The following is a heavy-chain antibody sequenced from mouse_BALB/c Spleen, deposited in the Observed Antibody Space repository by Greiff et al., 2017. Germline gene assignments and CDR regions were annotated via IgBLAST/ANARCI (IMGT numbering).Heavy chain of an antibody. J-gene: IGHJ3*01. Sequence: EVHLVESGGGLVQPGGSLRLSCETSGFTFTDYYMSWVRQPPGKALEWLGFIRNKANGYTTEYSASVKGRFTISRDNSQSILYLQMNTLRAEDSATYYCARDIGHYGSPSWFAYWGQGTLVTVSA. CDR2: IRNKANGYTT. CDR1: GFTFTDYY. D-gene: IGHD1-1*01. CDR3: ARDIGHYGSPSWFAY. V-gene: IGHV7-3*02.